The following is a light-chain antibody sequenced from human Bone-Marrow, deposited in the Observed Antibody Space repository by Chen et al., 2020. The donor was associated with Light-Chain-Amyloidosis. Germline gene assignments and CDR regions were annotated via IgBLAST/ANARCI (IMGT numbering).Light chain of an antibody. CDR2: DDT. J-gene: IGLJ2*01. V-gene: IGLV3-21*02. Sequence: SYVLTQAPSVSAAPGQTATIFCGGNDIGSKSLHWYQQRPGQAPVLIVYDDTDRPSGIPARFSGSNSGSTATLTISRVEAGDEADYYCHVWDDNSDHHDFGGGTKLTVL. CDR1: DIGSKS. CDR3: HVWDDNSDHHD.